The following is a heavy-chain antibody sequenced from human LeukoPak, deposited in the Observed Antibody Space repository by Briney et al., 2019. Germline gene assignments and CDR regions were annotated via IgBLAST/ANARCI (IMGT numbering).Heavy chain of an antibody. D-gene: IGHD3-3*01. CDR1: GGSFSGYY. V-gene: IGHV4-34*01. Sequence: SETLSLTCAVYGGSFSGYYWNWIRQPPGKGLEWIGEINHSGSTNYNPSLKSRVTISVDTSKNQFSLKLSSVTAADTAVYYCARSKRRRYDFWSGYATSYYYGMDAWGQGTTVTVSS. CDR2: INHSGST. CDR3: ARSKRRRYDFWSGYATSYYYGMDA. J-gene: IGHJ6*02.